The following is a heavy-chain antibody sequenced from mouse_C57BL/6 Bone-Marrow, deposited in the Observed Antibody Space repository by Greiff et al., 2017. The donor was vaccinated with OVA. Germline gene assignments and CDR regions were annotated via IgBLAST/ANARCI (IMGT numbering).Heavy chain of an antibody. Sequence: VQLQQPGAELVKPGASVKLSCKASGYTFTSYWMQWVKQRPGQGLEWIGEIDPSDSYTNYNQKFTGKATLTVDTSSSTAYMQLSSLKSEDSAVYYCARDGRPLRYYAMDYWGQGTSVTVAS. CDR2: IDPSDSYT. CDR1: GYTFTSYW. J-gene: IGHJ4*01. D-gene: IGHD1-1*01. CDR3: ARDGRPLRYYAMDY. V-gene: IGHV1-50*01.